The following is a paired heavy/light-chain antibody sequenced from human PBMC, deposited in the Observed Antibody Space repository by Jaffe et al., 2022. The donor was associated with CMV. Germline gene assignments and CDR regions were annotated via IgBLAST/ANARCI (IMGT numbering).Light chain of an antibody. V-gene: IGKV3-20*01. CDR3: QQYGSSPET. Sequence: EIVLTQSPGALSMSPGERATLSCRASQSVRSNYLAWHQQKPGQAPRLLIYGASSRASGIADRFSASGSGTDFTLTISRLEPEDFAVYYCQQYGSSPETFGQGTKVEIK. CDR2: GAS. J-gene: IGKJ1*01. CDR1: QSVRSNY.
Heavy chain of an antibody. J-gene: IGHJ5*02. V-gene: IGHV5-51*01. CDR2: IYPGDSDT. CDR3: ARQGTDCSNGVCYYDT. Sequence: EVQLVQSGAEVKKAGESLKISCKTSGYRFTIYWIVWVRQLPGKGLEWMGTIYPGDSDTRYSPSFQGQVTISADKSISTAYLQWNSLKASDTAMYYCARQGTDCSNGVCYYDTWGQGTLVTVSS. CDR1: GYRFTIYW. D-gene: IGHD2-8*01.